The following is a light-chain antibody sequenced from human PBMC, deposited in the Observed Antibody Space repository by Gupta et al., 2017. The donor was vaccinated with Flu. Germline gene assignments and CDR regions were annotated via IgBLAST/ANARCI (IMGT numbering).Light chain of an antibody. CDR2: GAS. V-gene: IGKV3-15*01. CDR3: QQYNNWPPPWT. J-gene: IGKJ1*01. CDR1: QSVSSN. Sequence: EIVMTQSPATLSVSPGERATLSCRASQSVSSNLAWYQQQPSQAPRLLIYGASTRATGIPARFSGSGSGTEFTLTISSLQSEDFAVYYCQQYNNWPPPWTFGQGTKVEIK.